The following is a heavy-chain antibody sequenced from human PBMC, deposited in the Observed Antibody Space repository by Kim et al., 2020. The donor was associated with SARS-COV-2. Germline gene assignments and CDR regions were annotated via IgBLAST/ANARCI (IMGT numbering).Heavy chain of an antibody. D-gene: IGHD3-22*01. Sequence: GGSLRLSCAASGFTFSSYAMSWVRQAPGKGLEWVSAISGSGGSTYYADSVKGRFTISRDNSKNTLYLQMNSLRAEDTAVYYCAKDLPRYYDSSGYSSYGMDVWGQGTTVTVSS. CDR3: AKDLPRYYDSSGYSSYGMDV. CDR1: GFTFSSYA. V-gene: IGHV3-23*01. J-gene: IGHJ6*02. CDR2: ISGSGGST.